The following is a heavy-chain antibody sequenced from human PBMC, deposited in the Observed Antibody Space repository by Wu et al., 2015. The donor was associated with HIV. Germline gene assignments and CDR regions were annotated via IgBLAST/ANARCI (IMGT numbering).Heavy chain of an antibody. V-gene: IGHV1-18*01. D-gene: IGHD2-21*02. CDR3: ARGDGVALRFFDPDVGMDV. J-gene: IGHJ6*02. CDR2: INSYNGNR. CDR1: GYTFTNYG. Sequence: QVQLVQSGAEVKKPGASVKVSCETSGYTFTNYGINWVRQAPGQGLEWMGWINSYNGNRHYAQKLQSRFTMTTDTSTSTAYMELRSLTSDDTAVYYCARGDGVALRFFDPDVGMDVWGQGTTVIVS.